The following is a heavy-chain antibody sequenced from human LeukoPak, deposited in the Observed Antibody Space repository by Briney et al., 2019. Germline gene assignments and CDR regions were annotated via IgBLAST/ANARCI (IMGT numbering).Heavy chain of an antibody. CDR2: IKQDGSEK. D-gene: IGHD3-3*01. CDR1: GFTFSTYW. V-gene: IGHV3-7*03. J-gene: IGHJ2*01. CDR3: ARAEWSNWYFDL. Sequence: GGSLRLSCAASGFTFSTYWMNWVRQAPGKGLEWVANIKQDGSEKYYVDSVKGRFTLSRDSAKNSLYLQMNSLRAEDTAVYYCARAEWSNWYFDLWGRGTLVTVSS.